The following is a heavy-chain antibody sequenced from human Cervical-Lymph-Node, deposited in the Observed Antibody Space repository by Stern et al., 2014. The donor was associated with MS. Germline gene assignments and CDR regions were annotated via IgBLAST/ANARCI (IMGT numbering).Heavy chain of an antibody. J-gene: IGHJ4*02. CDR2: ISSTGTYR. CDR1: EFSFNIIT. D-gene: IGHD2-21*02. V-gene: IGHV3-21*01. CDR3: AKTALSSRGWTSFDY. Sequence: EVQLVESGGGLVKPGGSLRLSCAASEFSFNIITMNWVRQAPGKGLERISSISSTGTYRYYADSVKGRFTISRDNAKNSLFLQMNSLRVEDTAVYHCAKTALSSRGWTSFDYWGQGTLVSVSS.